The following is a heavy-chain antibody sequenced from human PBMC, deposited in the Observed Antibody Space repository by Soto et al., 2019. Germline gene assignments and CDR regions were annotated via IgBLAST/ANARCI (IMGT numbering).Heavy chain of an antibody. CDR3: ARGKGSDGSESTRHGYVDL. D-gene: IGHD3-10*01. CDR2: INHSGRT. CDR1: PGSFSGYY. Sequence: QVQLQQWGAGLLQPSETLSLTCAVYPGSFSGYYWRWIRQPPGKGLEWSGEINHSGRTNYNPALKSRVTISLDTSEIQFSLRVTSVTAADSAQYYCARGKGSDGSESTRHGYVDLWGRGTLVTVSS. J-gene: IGHJ2*01. V-gene: IGHV4-34*02.